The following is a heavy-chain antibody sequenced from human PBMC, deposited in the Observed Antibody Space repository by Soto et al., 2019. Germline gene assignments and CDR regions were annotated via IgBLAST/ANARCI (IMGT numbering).Heavy chain of an antibody. CDR2: ISSNSAYI. V-gene: IGHV3-21*01. D-gene: IGHD6-25*01. Sequence: PGGSLRLSCAASGFTFRSFPMNWVRQAPGKGLEWVSTISSNSAYIYYTDALRGRFTISRDNAKNSLHLQMNSLRAEDTAVYYCTRDASRESSARGWFDPWGPGT. CDR1: GFTFRSFP. CDR3: TRDASRESSARGWFDP. J-gene: IGHJ5*02.